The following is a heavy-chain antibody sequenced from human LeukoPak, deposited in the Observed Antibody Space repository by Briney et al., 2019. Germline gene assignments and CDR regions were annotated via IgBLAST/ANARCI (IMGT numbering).Heavy chain of an antibody. V-gene: IGHV4-4*02. D-gene: IGHD3-3*01. J-gene: IGHJ6*03. CDR1: GGSISSSNW. CDR3: ARIGPVFGVVIDHLDYYYMDV. Sequence: SGTLSLTCAVSGGSISSSNWWSWVRQPPGKGLEWIGEIYHSGSTNYNPSLKSRVTISVDKSKNQFSLKLSSVTAADTAVYYCARIGPVFGVVIDHLDYYYMDVWGKGTTVTVSS. CDR2: IYHSGST.